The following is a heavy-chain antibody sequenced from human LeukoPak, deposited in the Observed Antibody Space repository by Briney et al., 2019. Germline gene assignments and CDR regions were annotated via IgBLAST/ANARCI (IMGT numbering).Heavy chain of an antibody. CDR1: GGSISSSSYY. CDR3: ARGFNYFDY. Sequence: SETLSLTCTVAGGSISSSSYYWGWIRQPPGKGLGWIGSIYYSGSTYYNPSRKSRITISVNTSKNQFSLKLSSVTAADTDVYYCARGFNYFDYWGQGTLVTVSS. J-gene: IGHJ4*02. CDR2: IYYSGST. V-gene: IGHV4-39*01.